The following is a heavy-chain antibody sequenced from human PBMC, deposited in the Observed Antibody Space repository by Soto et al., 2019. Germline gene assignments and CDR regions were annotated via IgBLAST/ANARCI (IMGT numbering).Heavy chain of an antibody. CDR3: ARLQVNSSASSVYFFSDH. CDR2: ITPSTGNT. Sequence: QIQLVQSGAELKKPGASVQVSCKAFGYPFVDFAFNWIRQAPGQGPEWIGWITPSTGNTNYAQKLQGRLTLTTDTSTGTAHMQLRGLRSDDTAMYYCARLQVNSSASSVYFFSDHWGQGTQVTVSS. J-gene: IGHJ4*02. D-gene: IGHD3-22*01. V-gene: IGHV1-18*01. CDR1: GYPFVDFA.